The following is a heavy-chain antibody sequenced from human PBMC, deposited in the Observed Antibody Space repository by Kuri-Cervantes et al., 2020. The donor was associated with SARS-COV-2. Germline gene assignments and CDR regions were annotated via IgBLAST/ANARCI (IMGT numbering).Heavy chain of an antibody. CDR2: INPDGSYT. CDR1: GFTFSGHW. CDR3: VRDGDHWNFDY. D-gene: IGHD1-1*01. Sequence: GGSLEISFAASGFTFSGHWIHWVRQAPGKGLVWVSRINPDGSYTNHADSVKGRFTLSRDNAKNMLFLQMNSLRAEDTAVYYCVRDGDHWNFDYWGQGTLVTVSS. J-gene: IGHJ4*02. V-gene: IGHV3-74*01.